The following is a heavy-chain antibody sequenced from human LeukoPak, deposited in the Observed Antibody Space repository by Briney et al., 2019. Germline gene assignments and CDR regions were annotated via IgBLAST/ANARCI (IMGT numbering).Heavy chain of an antibody. J-gene: IGHJ3*02. D-gene: IGHD3-16*01. Sequence: SETLSLTCTVSGGSISSYFWSWIRQPPGKGLEWIGYVYYSVSTNYNPSLKSRVTISVDTSKKQFSLKLSSATAADTAVYYCARVLDLSKRGLDAFDIWGQGTMVTVSS. CDR2: VYYSVST. V-gene: IGHV4-59*01. CDR3: ARVLDLSKRGLDAFDI. CDR1: GGSISSYF.